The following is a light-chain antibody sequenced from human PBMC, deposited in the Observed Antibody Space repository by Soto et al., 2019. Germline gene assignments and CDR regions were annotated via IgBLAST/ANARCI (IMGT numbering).Light chain of an antibody. CDR1: QSVGSNY. V-gene: IGKV3-20*01. CDR3: QQYGGSVQT. CDR2: GAS. Sequence: EIVLTQFPGTLSLSPGERATLSCRASQSVGSNYLAWYQQRPRQPPNLLIFGASHRAPDIPDRFSGSGSGTDFTLTISRLEPEDFAVYYCQQYGGSVQTFGQGTKVDIK. J-gene: IGKJ1*01.